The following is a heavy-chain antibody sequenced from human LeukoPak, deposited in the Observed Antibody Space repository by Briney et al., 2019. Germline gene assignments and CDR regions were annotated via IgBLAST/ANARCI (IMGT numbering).Heavy chain of an antibody. D-gene: IGHD1-26*01. V-gene: IGHV4-4*07. J-gene: IGHJ4*02. CDR2: IYTSGST. CDR1: V. CDR3: ARGISGSGSYGHFDY. Sequence: RSSETLSLTCTVSVRQPAGKGLEWIGRIYTSGSTNYNPSLKSRVTISGDTSKNQFSLRLSSVTAADTAIYYCARGISGSGSYGHFDYWGQGILVTVSS.